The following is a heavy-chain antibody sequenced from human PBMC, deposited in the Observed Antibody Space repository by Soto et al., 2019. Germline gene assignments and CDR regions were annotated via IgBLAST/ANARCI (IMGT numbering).Heavy chain of an antibody. CDR3: ASSGIAVAADYYYYGMDV. CDR1: GFTVSSNY. V-gene: IGHV3-53*01. J-gene: IGHJ6*02. CDR2: IYSGGST. Sequence: GGSLRLSCAASGFTVSSNYMSWVRQAPGKGLEWVSVIYSGGSTYYADSVKGRFTISRDNSKNTLYLQMNSLRAEDTAVYYCASSGIAVAADYYYYGMDVWGQGTTVTVSS. D-gene: IGHD6-19*01.